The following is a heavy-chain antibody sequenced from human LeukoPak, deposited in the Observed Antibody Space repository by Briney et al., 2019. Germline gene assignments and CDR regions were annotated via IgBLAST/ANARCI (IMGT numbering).Heavy chain of an antibody. CDR3: ARESVEMATMGYYYGMDV. CDR1: GGTFSSYA. Sequence: GASVKVSCKASGGTFSSYAISWVRQAPGQGLEWMGRIIPILGIANYAQKLQGRVTITADKSTSTAYMELSSLRSEDTAVYYCARESVEMATMGYYYGMDVWGQGTTVTVSS. V-gene: IGHV1-69*04. D-gene: IGHD5-24*01. CDR2: IIPILGIA. J-gene: IGHJ6*02.